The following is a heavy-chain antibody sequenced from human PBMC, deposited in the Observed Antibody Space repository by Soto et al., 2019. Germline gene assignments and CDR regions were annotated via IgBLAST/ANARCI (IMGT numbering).Heavy chain of an antibody. CDR3: ARGCNYHVDL. Sequence: EVQLVASGGGLVQPGGSLRLSCVASGFTFSSYWMSWVRQGPGKGLEGVANIKDEGSGEYYVDYAKGRFTISIDNAKAALSLQMDSLRVEDMAVDYSARGCNYHVDLWGQGTLVTVSS. CDR2: IKDEGSGE. J-gene: IGHJ5*02. V-gene: IGHV3-7*01. CDR1: GFTFSSYW. D-gene: IGHD1-1*01.